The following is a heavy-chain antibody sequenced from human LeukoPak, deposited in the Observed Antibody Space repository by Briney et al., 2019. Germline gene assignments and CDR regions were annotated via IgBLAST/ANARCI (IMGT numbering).Heavy chain of an antibody. D-gene: IGHD3-10*01. CDR3: ARGSSLRVRGVIGVGRYWFDP. CDR1: GYTFTSYD. Sequence: ASVKVSCKASGYTFTSYDINWVRQATGQGLEWMGWMNPNSGNTGYAQKFQGRVTMTRNTSISTAYMELSSLRSEDTAVYYCARGSSLRVRGVIGVGRYWFDPWGQGTLVTVSS. V-gene: IGHV1-8*01. CDR2: MNPNSGNT. J-gene: IGHJ5*02.